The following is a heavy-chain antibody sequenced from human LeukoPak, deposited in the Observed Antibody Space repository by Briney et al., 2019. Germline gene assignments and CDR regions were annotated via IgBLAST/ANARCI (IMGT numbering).Heavy chain of an antibody. Sequence: ASVKVSCKASGYTFTSYGISWVRQAPGQGLEWMGWISAYNGNTNYAQKFQGRATMTTDTSTSTAYMELRSLRSDDTAVYYCARDNGNHYYYYAMDVWGQGTTVTVSS. CDR3: ARDNGNHYYYYAMDV. CDR1: GYTFTSYG. J-gene: IGHJ6*02. CDR2: ISAYNGNT. V-gene: IGHV1-18*01. D-gene: IGHD2-8*01.